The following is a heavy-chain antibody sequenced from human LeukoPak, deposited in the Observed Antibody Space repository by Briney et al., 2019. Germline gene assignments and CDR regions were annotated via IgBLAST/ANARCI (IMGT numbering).Heavy chain of an antibody. Sequence: GGSLRLSCAASGFTFSSYGMHWVRQAPGKGLEWVAFIRYDGSNKYYADSVKGRFTISRDNSKNTLYLQMNSLRAEDTAVYYCAKNWNYGLVAYDAFDIWGQGTMVTVSS. J-gene: IGHJ3*02. CDR2: IRYDGSNK. CDR1: GFTFSSYG. D-gene: IGHD1-7*01. CDR3: AKNWNYGLVAYDAFDI. V-gene: IGHV3-30*02.